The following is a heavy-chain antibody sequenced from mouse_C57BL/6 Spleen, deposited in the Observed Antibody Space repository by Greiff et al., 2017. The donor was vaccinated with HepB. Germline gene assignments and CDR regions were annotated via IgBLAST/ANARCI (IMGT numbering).Heavy chain of an antibody. Sequence: EVQLQESGPGLVKPSQSLSLTCSVTGYSITSGYYWNWIRQFPGNKLEWMGYISYDGSNNYNPSLKNRIPITRDTSKNQFFLKLNSVTTEDTATYYCARSGGFDYDVYYFDYWGQGTTLTVSS. V-gene: IGHV3-6*01. D-gene: IGHD2-4*01. J-gene: IGHJ2*01. CDR3: ARSGGFDYDVYYFDY. CDR2: ISYDGSN. CDR1: GYSITSGYY.